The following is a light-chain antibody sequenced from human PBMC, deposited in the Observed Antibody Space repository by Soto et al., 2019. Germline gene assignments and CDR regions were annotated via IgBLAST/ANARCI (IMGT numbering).Light chain of an antibody. CDR1: QSISSW. CDR2: DAS. V-gene: IGKV1-5*01. J-gene: IGKJ1*01. Sequence: DIQMTQSPSTLSASVGDRVTITCRASQSISSWLAWYQQKPGKAHKLMIYDASSLESGVPSRLSGSVSGTEFTLTISSLQPDDFATYYCQQYNSYWTFGQGTKV. CDR3: QQYNSYWT.